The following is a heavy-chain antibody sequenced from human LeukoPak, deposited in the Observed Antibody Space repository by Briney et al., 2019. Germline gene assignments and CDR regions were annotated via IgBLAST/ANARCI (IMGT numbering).Heavy chain of an antibody. CDR1: GFSFTGYW. J-gene: IGHJ4*01. CDR2: IAGSSGYI. V-gene: IGHV3-21*01. CDR3: ARDRGAYCGGDCYLGFDY. D-gene: IGHD2-21*02. Sequence: GGSLGLSCVGSGFSFTGYWMNWVRQAPGKGLEWVSSIAGSSGYISYADSVKGRFTISRDNAKKSLYLQMTSLTAEDTAVYYCARDRGAYCGGDCYLGFDYWGRGTLVTVSS.